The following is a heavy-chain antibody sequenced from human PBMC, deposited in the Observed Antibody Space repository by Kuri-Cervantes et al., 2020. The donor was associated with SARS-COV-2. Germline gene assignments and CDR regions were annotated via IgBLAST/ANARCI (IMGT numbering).Heavy chain of an antibody. D-gene: IGHD5-18*01. V-gene: IGHV3-48*04. CDR1: GFTFSSYS. CDR2: ISSSSTI. J-gene: IGHJ4*02. Sequence: GGSLRLSCAASGFTFSSYSMNWVRQAPGKGLEWVSYISSSSTIYYADFVKGRFTISRDNFENTVYLRMNSLRAEDTAVYYCASRNAAMVFSSDYWGQGTLVTVSS. CDR3: ASRNAAMVFSSDY.